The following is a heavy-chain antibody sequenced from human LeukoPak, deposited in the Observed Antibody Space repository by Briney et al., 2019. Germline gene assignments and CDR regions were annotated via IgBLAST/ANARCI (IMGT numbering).Heavy chain of an antibody. J-gene: IGHJ4*02. D-gene: IGHD5-18*01. Sequence: ASVKVSCKASGYTFTGYYMHWVRQAPGRGLEWMGRINPNSGGTNYAQKFQGRVTMTRDTSISTAYMELSRLRSDDTAVYYCARGSLRSLDTAMAPVGYWGQGTLVTVSS. CDR1: GYTFTGYY. CDR3: ARGSLRSLDTAMAPVGY. V-gene: IGHV1-2*06. CDR2: INPNSGGT.